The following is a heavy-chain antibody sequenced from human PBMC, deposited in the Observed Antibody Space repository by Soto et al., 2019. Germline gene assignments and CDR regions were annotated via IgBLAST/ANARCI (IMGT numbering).Heavy chain of an antibody. V-gene: IGHV1-2*04. Sequence: ASVKVSCKASGYSFTDYHIHWVRQAPGQGLEWLGRINPKSGGTSTAQKFQGWVTMTTDSSISTASMELTRLTSDDTAIYYCARGDSTDCSNGVCSVFYNHDKDVWGQGTTVTVSS. CDR3: ARGDSTDCSNGVCSVFYNHDKDV. CDR1: GYSFTDYH. D-gene: IGHD2-8*01. CDR2: INPKSGGT. J-gene: IGHJ6*02.